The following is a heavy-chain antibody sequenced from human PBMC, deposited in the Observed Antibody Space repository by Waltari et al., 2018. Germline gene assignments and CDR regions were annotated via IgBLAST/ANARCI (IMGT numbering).Heavy chain of an antibody. CDR3: ARDIYQLLVYWYFDL. J-gene: IGHJ2*01. CDR1: GGSISSYY. CDR2: IYTSGST. Sequence: QVQLQESGPGLVKPSETLSLTCTVPGGSISSYYWSWIRQPAGKGLEWIGRIYTSGSTNYNPSLKSRVTMSVDTSKNQFSLKLSSVTAADTAVYYCARDIYQLLVYWYFDLWGRGTLVTVSS. D-gene: IGHD2-2*01. V-gene: IGHV4-4*07.